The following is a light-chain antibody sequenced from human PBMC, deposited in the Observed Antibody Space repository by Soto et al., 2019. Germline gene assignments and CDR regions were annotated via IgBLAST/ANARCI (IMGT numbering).Light chain of an antibody. J-gene: IGKJ4*01. V-gene: IGKV1-33*01. CDR2: DAS. CDR1: QDISNY. Sequence: DIQMTQSPSSLSASVGDRVTITCQASQDISNYLNWYQQKPGKAPKLLIYDASNLETGVPSRFSGSGSGTDFTFTISSLQPEDIATYYCHQYDTFGGGTKVEIK. CDR3: HQYDT.